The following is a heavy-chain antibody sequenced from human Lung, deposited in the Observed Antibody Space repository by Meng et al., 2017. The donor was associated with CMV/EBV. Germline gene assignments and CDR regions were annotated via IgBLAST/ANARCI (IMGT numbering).Heavy chain of an antibody. Sequence: SDTLSLXXTVSGGSISSSSYYWGWIRQPPGKGLEWIGSIYYSGSTYYNPSLKSRVTISVDTSKNQFSLKLSSVTAADTAVYYCARAGTGQIVINFAYLGQRTXVPVAS. CDR1: GGSISSSSYY. J-gene: IGHJ4*02. D-gene: IGHD3-22*01. V-gene: IGHV4-39*07. CDR3: ARAGTGQIVINFAY. CDR2: IYYSGST.